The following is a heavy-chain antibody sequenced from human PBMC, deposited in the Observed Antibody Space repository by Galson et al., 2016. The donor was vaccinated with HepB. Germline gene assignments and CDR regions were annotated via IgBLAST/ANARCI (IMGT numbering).Heavy chain of an antibody. V-gene: IGHV3-13*04. CDR2: IGSAGDT. Sequence: SLRLSCAVSGFTFRSYDMHWVRQVTGKGLEWVAAIGSAGDTYYRGSVKGRFAISRENAKKSLFLQMSSLRAGDTAVYYCARGDSSYSGMDSWGQGALVTVSS. J-gene: IGHJ4*02. CDR3: ARGDSSYSGMDS. CDR1: GFTFRSYD. D-gene: IGHD2-15*01.